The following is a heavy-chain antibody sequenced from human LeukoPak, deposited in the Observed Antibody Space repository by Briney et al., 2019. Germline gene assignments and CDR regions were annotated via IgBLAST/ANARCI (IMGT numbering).Heavy chain of an antibody. CDR3: ARDFRSGSYSDAFDI. Sequence: ASVKVSCKASGYTFTSYGISWVRQAPGQGLEWMGWISAYNGNTNYAQKLQDRVTMTTDTSTSTAYMELRSLRSDDTAVYYCARDFRSGSYSDAFDIWGQGTMVTVSS. D-gene: IGHD1-26*01. J-gene: IGHJ3*02. CDR2: ISAYNGNT. V-gene: IGHV1-18*01. CDR1: GYTFTSYG.